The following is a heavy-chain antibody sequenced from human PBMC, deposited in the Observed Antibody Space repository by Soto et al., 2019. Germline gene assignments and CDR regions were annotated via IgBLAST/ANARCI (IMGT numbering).Heavy chain of an antibody. CDR3: ARNTFGGVIVITPVYYFDY. V-gene: IGHV3-23*01. Sequence: GGSLRLSCAASGFTFSSYAMSWVRQAPGKGLEWVSAISGSGGSTYYADSVKGRFTISRDNSKNTLYLQMNGLRAEDTAVYYCARNTFGGVIVITPVYYFDYWGQGTLVTVSS. J-gene: IGHJ4*02. CDR1: GFTFSSYA. D-gene: IGHD3-16*02. CDR2: ISGSGGST.